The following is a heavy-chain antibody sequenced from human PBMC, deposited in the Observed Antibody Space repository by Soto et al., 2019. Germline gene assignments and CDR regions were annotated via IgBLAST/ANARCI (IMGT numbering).Heavy chain of an antibody. V-gene: IGHV4-34*01. D-gene: IGHD3-10*01. CDR2: INHSGST. J-gene: IGHJ4*02. Sequence: SETLSLTCAVYGGSFSGYYWSWIRQPPGKGLEWIGEINHSGSTNYNPSLKSRVTISVDTSKNQFSLKLSSVTAADTAVYYCARGGRITMVRGVIYHYWGQGTLVTVSS. CDR1: GGSFSGYY. CDR3: ARGGRITMVRGVIYHY.